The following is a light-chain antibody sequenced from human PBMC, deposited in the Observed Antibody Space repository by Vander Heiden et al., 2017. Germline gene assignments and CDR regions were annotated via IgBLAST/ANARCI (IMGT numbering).Light chain of an antibody. CDR3: QAWDSSTEV. Sequence: SFALTQPPSVTVSPGPTPRLPRSGDKLGDKYACWYQQKPGQSPVLVIYQDSKRPAGIPERFSGSNSGNTATLTISGTQAMDEADYYCQAWDSSTEVFGGGTKLTVL. CDR1: KLGDKY. V-gene: IGLV3-1*01. J-gene: IGLJ2*01. CDR2: QDS.